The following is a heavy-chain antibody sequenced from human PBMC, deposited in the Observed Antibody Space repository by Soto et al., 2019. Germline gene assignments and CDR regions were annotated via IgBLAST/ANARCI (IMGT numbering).Heavy chain of an antibody. J-gene: IGHJ4*02. CDR3: AKDLLGYCSGGSCYCFDY. V-gene: IGHV3-30*18. D-gene: IGHD2-15*01. CDR2: ISYDGSNK. Sequence: PGGSLRLSCAASGFTFSSYGMHWVRQAPGKGLEWVAVISYDGSNKYYADSVKGRFTISRDNSKNTLYLQMNSLRAEDTAVYYCAKDLLGYCSGGSCYCFDYWGQGTLVTVSS. CDR1: GFTFSSYG.